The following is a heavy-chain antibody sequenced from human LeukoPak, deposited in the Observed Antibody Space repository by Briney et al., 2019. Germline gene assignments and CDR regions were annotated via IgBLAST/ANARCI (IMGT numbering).Heavy chain of an antibody. Sequence: SETLSLTCIVSGGSISSYYWSWIRQPPGKGLEWIGYIYYSGSTNYNPSLKSRVTISVDTSKNQFSLKLSSVTAADTAVYYCARASSSWGGYFDYWGQGTLVTVSS. J-gene: IGHJ4*02. CDR1: GGSISSYY. D-gene: IGHD6-13*01. CDR2: IYYSGST. V-gene: IGHV4-59*01. CDR3: ARASSSWGGYFDY.